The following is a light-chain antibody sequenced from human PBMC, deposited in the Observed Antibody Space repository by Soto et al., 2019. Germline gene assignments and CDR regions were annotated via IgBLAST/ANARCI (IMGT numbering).Light chain of an antibody. V-gene: IGKV1-6*01. Sequence: AIQMTQSPSSLSASVGDRVIITCRASQAIRTELGWYQQRPGKAPKLLIYGTSNLQSGVPSRFSGSGSGTDFTLTINGLQPEDLATYYCLQDYSYPRTFGQGTKV. CDR1: QAIRTE. CDR2: GTS. CDR3: LQDYSYPRT. J-gene: IGKJ1*01.